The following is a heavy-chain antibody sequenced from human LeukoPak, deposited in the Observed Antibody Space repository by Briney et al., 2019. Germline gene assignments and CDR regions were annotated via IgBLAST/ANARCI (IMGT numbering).Heavy chain of an antibody. V-gene: IGHV3-48*01. CDR1: GFTVSSNY. CDR3: ARDRIAVAGTCPGY. CDR2: ISSSSSTI. J-gene: IGHJ4*02. D-gene: IGHD6-19*01. Sequence: GGSLRLSCAASGFTVSSNYMSWVRQAPGKGLEWVSYISSSSSTIYYADSVKGRFTISRDNAKNSLYLQMNSLRAEDTAVYYCARDRIAVAGTCPGYWGQGTLVTVSS.